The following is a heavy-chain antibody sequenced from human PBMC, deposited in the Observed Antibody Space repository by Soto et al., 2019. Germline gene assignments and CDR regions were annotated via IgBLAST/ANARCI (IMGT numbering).Heavy chain of an antibody. J-gene: IGHJ4*02. CDR3: ARDIAVAGTGC. V-gene: IGHV4-34*01. CDR2: INHSGST. D-gene: IGHD6-19*01. Sequence: ASETLSLTCAVYGGSFSGYYWSWIRQPPGKGLEWIGEINHSGSTNYNPSLKSRVTISVDTSKNQFSLKLSSVTAADTAVYYCARDIAVAGTGCWGQGTLVTVSS. CDR1: GGSFSGYY.